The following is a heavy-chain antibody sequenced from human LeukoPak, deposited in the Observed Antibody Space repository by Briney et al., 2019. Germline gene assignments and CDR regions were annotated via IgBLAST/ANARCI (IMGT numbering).Heavy chain of an antibody. CDR2: IWYDGSNK. Sequence: PGGSLRLSCAASGFTFSSYGMHWVRQAPGKGLEWVAVIWYDGSNKYYADSVKGRFTISRDNSKNTLYLQMNSLRAEDTAVYYCARDRGIAAAGTILDPWGQGTLVTVSS. D-gene: IGHD6-13*01. CDR3: ARDRGIAAAGTILDP. V-gene: IGHV3-33*01. CDR1: GFTFSSYG. J-gene: IGHJ5*02.